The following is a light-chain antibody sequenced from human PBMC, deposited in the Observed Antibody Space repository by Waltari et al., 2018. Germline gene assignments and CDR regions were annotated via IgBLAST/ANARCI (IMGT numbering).Light chain of an antibody. CDR3: QQYGSSPWT. V-gene: IGKV3-20*01. CDR1: PRVNSDY. Sequence: ESVLTQSPGTLSLSPGERGTLSCRASPRVNSDYLAWYQQKPGQAPRLLIYGASNSAAGIPDRFSGSGSGTEFTLTISRLEPEDSAVYYCQQYGSSPWTFGLGTKVEIK. CDR2: GAS. J-gene: IGKJ1*01.